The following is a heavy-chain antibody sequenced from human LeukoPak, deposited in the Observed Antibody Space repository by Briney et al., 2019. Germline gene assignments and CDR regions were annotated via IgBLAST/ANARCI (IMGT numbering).Heavy chain of an antibody. CDR1: GFTFSSYA. CDR2: ISGSGGST. Sequence: PGGSLRLSCAASGFTFSSYAMSWVRQAPGKGLEWVSRISGSGGSTYYADSVKGRFTISRDNSKNTLYLQMNSLRAEDTAVYYCASLLYYDYVWGSYRRPGAFDIWGQGTMVTVSS. D-gene: IGHD3-16*02. J-gene: IGHJ3*02. V-gene: IGHV3-23*01. CDR3: ASLLYYDYVWGSYRRPGAFDI.